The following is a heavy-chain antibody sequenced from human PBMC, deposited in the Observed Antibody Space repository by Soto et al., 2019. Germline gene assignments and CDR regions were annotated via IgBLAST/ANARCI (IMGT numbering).Heavy chain of an antibody. D-gene: IGHD6-13*01. J-gene: IGHJ5*02. CDR1: GYSISSGYY. CDR3: ARDRPLNRLGAAAGTGWFDP. V-gene: IGHV4-38-2*02. Sequence: PSETLSLTCAVSGYSISSGYYWGWIRQPPGKGLEWIGSIYHSGSTYYNPSLKSRVTISVDTSKNQFSLKLSSVTAADTAVYYCARDRPLNRLGAAAGTGWFDPWGQGTLVTVSS. CDR2: IYHSGST.